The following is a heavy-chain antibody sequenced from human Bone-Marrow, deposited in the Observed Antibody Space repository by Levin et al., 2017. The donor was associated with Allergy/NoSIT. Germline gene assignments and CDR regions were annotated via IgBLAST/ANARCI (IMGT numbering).Heavy chain of an antibody. J-gene: IGHJ5*02. V-gene: IGHV1-8*01. CDR2: MNPNSGNT. CDR3: ARERGLALTHSGSYAGDWFDP. D-gene: IGHD1-26*01. CDR1: GYTFTSYD. Sequence: GESLKISCKASGYTFTSYDINWVRQATGQGLEWMGWMNPNSGNTGYAQKFQGRVTMTRNTSISTAYMELSSLRSEDTAVYYCARERGLALTHSGSYAGDWFDPWGQGTLVTVSS.